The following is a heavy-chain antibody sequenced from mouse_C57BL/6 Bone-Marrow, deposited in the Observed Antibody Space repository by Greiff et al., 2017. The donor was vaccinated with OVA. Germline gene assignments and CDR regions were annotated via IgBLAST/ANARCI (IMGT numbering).Heavy chain of an antibody. D-gene: IGHD2-10*02. V-gene: IGHV5-6*01. J-gene: IGHJ2*01. CDR2: ISSGGSYT. CDR3: ARRVWDAFDY. CDR1: GFTFSSYG. Sequence: EVQVVESGGDLVKPGGSLKLSCAASGFTFSSYGMSWVRQTPDKRLEWVATISSGGSYTYYPDSVKGRFTISRDNAKNTLYLQMSSLKSEDTAMYYCARRVWDAFDYWGQGTTLTVSS.